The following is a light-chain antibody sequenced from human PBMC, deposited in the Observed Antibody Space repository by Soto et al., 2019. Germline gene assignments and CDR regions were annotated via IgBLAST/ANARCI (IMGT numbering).Light chain of an antibody. CDR2: GSN. Sequence: QPVLTQPPSVSGAPGQRVTISCIGSISNVGAGYDVHWYQQLPGAAPKLLISGSNNRPSGVPDRFSGSKSGTSASLAIAGLQAEDEADYYCQSYDSSLSAVVFGGGTKLTVL. V-gene: IGLV1-40*01. CDR1: ISNVGAGYD. CDR3: QSYDSSLSAVV. J-gene: IGLJ3*02.